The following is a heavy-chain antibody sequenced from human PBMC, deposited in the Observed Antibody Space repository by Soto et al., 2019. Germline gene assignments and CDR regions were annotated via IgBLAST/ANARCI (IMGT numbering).Heavy chain of an antibody. V-gene: IGHV2-5*02. CDR1: GFSLNTYGVG. Sequence: QITLKESGPTLVKPTQTLTLTCTVSGFSLNTYGVGVGWIRQPPGKALEWLALIYWDDDKRYSPSLKSRLTINKDTSKNQVVLTMTNMDPMDTVTYYCARALGSWGAYYFDYWGQGTLVTVSS. CDR2: IYWDDDK. D-gene: IGHD3-16*01. J-gene: IGHJ4*02. CDR3: ARALGSWGAYYFDY.